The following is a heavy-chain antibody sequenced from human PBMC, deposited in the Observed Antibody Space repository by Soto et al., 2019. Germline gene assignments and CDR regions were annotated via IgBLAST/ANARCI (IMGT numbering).Heavy chain of an antibody. CDR3: ARARWGSYSFDS. CDR1: GGVFRNYA. D-gene: IGHD1-26*01. CDR2: IIPVFGTA. Sequence: QVQLVQSGAEVKKPGSSVKVSCKASGGVFRNYAINWVRQAPGQGLEWMGGIIPVFGTADYPQKFQGRVTIAADESTTTADMELTSLKTEDTAGYFCARARWGSYSFDSWGQGTLVTVAS. J-gene: IGHJ5*01. V-gene: IGHV1-69*01.